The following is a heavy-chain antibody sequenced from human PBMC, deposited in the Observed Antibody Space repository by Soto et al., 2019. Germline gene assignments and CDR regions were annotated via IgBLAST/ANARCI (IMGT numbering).Heavy chain of an antibody. CDR3: ARTGVADACEI. V-gene: IGHV5-51*01. D-gene: IGHD3-3*01. CDR2: IYPRDYDT. CDR1: GYSFTSYG. J-gene: IGHJ3*02. Sequence: SLIISFKASGYSFTSYGIGWVRQVPGKGVECMGIIYPRDYDTRYNPSFQGQVTISVDESINTPYLQWSSMKTSDNAMYYCARTGVADACEIWGQGTM.